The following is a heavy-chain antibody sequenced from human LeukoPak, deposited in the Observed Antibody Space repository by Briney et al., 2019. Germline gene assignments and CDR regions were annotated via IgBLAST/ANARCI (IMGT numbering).Heavy chain of an antibody. CDR3: ANQPYYYGSGSYPGMDV. V-gene: IGHV3-30*18. D-gene: IGHD3-10*01. J-gene: IGHJ6*04. CDR2: ISYDGSNK. CDR1: GCTFSSYG. Sequence: PGRSLRLSCAVSGCTFSSYGMHWVRQAPGKGLEWVAVISYDGSNKYYADSVKGRFTISRDNSKNTLYLQMNSLRAEDTAVYYCANQPYYYGSGSYPGMDVWGKGTTVTVSS.